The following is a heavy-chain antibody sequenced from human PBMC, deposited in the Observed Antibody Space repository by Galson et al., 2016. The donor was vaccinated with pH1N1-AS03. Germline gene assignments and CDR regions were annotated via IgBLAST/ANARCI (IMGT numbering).Heavy chain of an antibody. CDR2: IYYGGRT. CDR1: NGSISTYY. CDR3: ARALRSRYYFDY. D-gene: IGHD3-22*01. Sequence: SETLSLTCTVSNGSISTYYWSWIRQPPGKGPEWIGYIYYGGRTNYNPSLKSRVTISVDPPKNQFSLKLNFVTTADTAVYFCARALRSRYYFDYWGQGTLIAVSS. J-gene: IGHJ4*02. V-gene: IGHV4-59*01.